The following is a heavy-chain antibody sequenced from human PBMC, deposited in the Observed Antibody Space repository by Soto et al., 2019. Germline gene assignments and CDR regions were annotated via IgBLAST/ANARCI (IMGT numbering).Heavy chain of an antibody. V-gene: IGHV3-30*18. D-gene: IGHD4-17*01. CDR1: GFSFNNYA. CDR3: AKSAHPAAVTLYYFDS. J-gene: IGHJ4*02. CDR2: ISDDGSKK. Sequence: QVQLVESGGGVVQPGRSLRLSCAASGFSFNNYAMHWVRQAPGKGLEWVTLISDDGSKKYFADSVKGRFTVSRDNSKNTLFLQTNSLKTEDTAVYYCAKSAHPAAVTLYYFDSWGEGTLVTVSS.